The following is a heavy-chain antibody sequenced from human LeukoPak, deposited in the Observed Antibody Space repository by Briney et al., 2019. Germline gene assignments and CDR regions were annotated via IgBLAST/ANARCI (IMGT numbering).Heavy chain of an antibody. CDR2: ISGSGGST. CDR1: GFGFNTYG. Sequence: PGGSLRLSCVASGFGFNTYGMHWVRQAPGKGLEWVSAISGSGGSTYYADSVKGRFTISRDNSKNTLYLQMNSLRAEDTAVYYCAKSSGGDAFDIWGQGTMVTVSS. V-gene: IGHV3-23*01. D-gene: IGHD3-10*01. J-gene: IGHJ3*02. CDR3: AKSSGGDAFDI.